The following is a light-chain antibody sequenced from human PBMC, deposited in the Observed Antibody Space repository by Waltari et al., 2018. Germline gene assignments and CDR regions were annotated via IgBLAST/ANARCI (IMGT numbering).Light chain of an antibody. CDR1: QSLVYTEGTSY. CDR3: MQATHWPVT. V-gene: IGKV2-30*01. CDR2: KGS. Sequence: QSLVYTEGTSYLNWFHQRPGPAARRLIYKGSNRDSGVPDRFSGSGSGTDFTLMISSVEADDVGVYFCMQATHWPVTFGQATRLEIK. J-gene: IGKJ5*01.